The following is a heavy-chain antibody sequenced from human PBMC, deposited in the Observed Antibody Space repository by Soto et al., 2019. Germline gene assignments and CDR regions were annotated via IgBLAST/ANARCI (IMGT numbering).Heavy chain of an antibody. J-gene: IGHJ3*02. CDR1: GFTFSNAW. V-gene: IGHV3-15*07. CDR3: TTEAPLYSSSDDAFDI. D-gene: IGHD6-13*01. CDR2: IKSKTDGGTT. Sequence: GGSLRLSCAASGFTFSNAWMNWVRQAPGKGLEWVGRIKSKTDGGTTDYAAPVKSRFTISRDDSKNTLYLQMNSLKTEDTAVYYCTTEAPLYSSSDDAFDIWGQGTMVTVSS.